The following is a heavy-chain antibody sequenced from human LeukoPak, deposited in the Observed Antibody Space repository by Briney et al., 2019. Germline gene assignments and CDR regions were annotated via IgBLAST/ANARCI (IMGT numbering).Heavy chain of an antibody. D-gene: IGHD3-10*01. CDR1: GGSISSSSYY. V-gene: IGHV4-39*01. J-gene: IGHJ6*03. CDR2: IYYSGGT. CDR3: ARFSRNYYGSGSYYKEYYYMDV. Sequence: PSETLSLTCTVSGGSISSSSYYWGWIRQPPGKGLEWIGSIYYSGGTYYNPSLKSRVTISVDPSKNQFSLKLSSVTAADTAVYYCARFSRNYYGSGSYYKEYYYMDVWGKGTTVTISS.